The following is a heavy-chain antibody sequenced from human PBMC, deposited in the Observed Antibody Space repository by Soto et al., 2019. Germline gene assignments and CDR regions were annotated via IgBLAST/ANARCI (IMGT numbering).Heavy chain of an antibody. D-gene: IGHD3-16*02. CDR1: GYTFTSYG. CDR3: ARESQVLGELSTDVFDY. Sequence: ASVKVSCKASGYTFTSYGISWVRQAPGQGLEWMGWISAYNGNTNYAQKLQGRVTISRDNSKNTLYLQMNSLRAEDTAVYYCARESQVLGELSTDVFDYWGQGTLVTVSS. CDR2: ISAYNGNT. V-gene: IGHV1-18*01. J-gene: IGHJ4*02.